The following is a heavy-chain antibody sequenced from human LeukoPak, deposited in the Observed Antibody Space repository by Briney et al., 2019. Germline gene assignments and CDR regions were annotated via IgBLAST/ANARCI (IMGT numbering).Heavy chain of an antibody. V-gene: IGHV3-23*01. Sequence: GGSLRLSCAASGFTFSSYAISWVRQGPGKGLEWVSFIRGGGSSTYYADSVKGRFTISRDNSKNMLFLQMSSLRAEDTAIYYFAKSIYGDFDAFDVWGQGTMVTVSS. CDR1: GFTFSSYA. D-gene: IGHD4-17*01. CDR3: AKSIYGDFDAFDV. CDR2: IRGGGSST. J-gene: IGHJ3*01.